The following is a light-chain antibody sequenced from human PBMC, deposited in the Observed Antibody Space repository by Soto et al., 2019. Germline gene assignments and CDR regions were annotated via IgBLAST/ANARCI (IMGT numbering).Light chain of an antibody. CDR3: QQYGT. CDR2: DAS. J-gene: IGKJ1*01. CDR1: QSISSW. Sequence: DIQMTQSPSTLSASVGDRVTITCRASQSISSWLAWYQQKPGKAPKPLIYDASSVESGVPSRCSGSGSGTEFTLTISSLQPDDFATYYCQQYGTFGQGTKVDIK. V-gene: IGKV1-5*01.